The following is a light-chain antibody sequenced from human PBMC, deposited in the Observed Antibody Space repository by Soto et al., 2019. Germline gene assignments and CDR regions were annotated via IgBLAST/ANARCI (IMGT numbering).Light chain of an antibody. Sequence: QSALTQPGSVSGSPGQSITISCTGTSRDVGGYNYVSWYQQHPGKAPKLMIYDVSNRPSGVSNRFSGSKSGNTASLTISGLQAEDEADCYCSSYTSSSTLEVVFGGGTKVTVL. V-gene: IGLV2-14*01. CDR1: SRDVGGYNY. CDR2: DVS. J-gene: IGLJ2*01. CDR3: SSYTSSSTLEVV.